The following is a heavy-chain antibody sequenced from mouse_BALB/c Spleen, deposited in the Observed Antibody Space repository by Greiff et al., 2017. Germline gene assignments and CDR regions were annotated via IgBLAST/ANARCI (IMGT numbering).Heavy chain of an antibody. J-gene: IGHJ1*01. CDR3: ARDYGSFHWYFDV. D-gene: IGHD1-1*01. V-gene: IGHV14-3*02. CDR2: IDPANGNT. Sequence: VQLKESGAELVKPGASVKLSCTASGFNIKDTYMHWVKQRPEQGLEWIGRIDPANGNTKYDPKFQGKATITADTSSNTAYLQLSSLTSEDTAVYYCARDYGSFHWYFDVWGAGTTVTVSS. CDR1: GFNIKDTY.